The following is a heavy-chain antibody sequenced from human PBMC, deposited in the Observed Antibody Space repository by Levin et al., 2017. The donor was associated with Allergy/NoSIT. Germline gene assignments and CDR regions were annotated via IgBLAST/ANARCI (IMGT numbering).Heavy chain of an antibody. Sequence: AGGSLRLSCAASGFTFSSYAMSWVRQAPGKGLEWVSAISGSGGSTYYADSVKGRFTISRDNSKNTLYLQMNSLRAEDTAVYYCAKDRRRTYYYDSSGYGYFDYWGQGTLVTVSS. J-gene: IGHJ4*02. V-gene: IGHV3-23*01. D-gene: IGHD3-22*01. CDR2: ISGSGGST. CDR3: AKDRRRTYYYDSSGYGYFDY. CDR1: GFTFSSYA.